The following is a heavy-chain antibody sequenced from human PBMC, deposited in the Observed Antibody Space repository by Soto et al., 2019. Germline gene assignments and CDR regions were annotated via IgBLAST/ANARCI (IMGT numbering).Heavy chain of an antibody. J-gene: IGHJ4*02. V-gene: IGHV1-2*04. Sequence: ASVKVSCKASGYTFTGYYMHWVRQAPGQGLEWMGWINPNSGGTNYAQKFQGWVTMTRDTSISTAYMELSRLRSDDTAVYYCARDAAGNWNATEYHLFDYWGQGTLVTVSS. CDR2: INPNSGGT. CDR3: ARDAAGNWNATEYHLFDY. CDR1: GYTFTGYY. D-gene: IGHD1-1*01.